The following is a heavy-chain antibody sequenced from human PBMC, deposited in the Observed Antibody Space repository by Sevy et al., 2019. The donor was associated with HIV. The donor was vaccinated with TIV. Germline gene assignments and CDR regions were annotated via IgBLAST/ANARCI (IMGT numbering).Heavy chain of an antibody. CDR2: ITGSGDAT. D-gene: IGHD5-12*01. Sequence: GGSLRLSCAASGFTFSNYAMSWVRQAPGKGLEWVSAITGSGDATYYGNSVKGRFTISRDNSKNTLFLQMNSLRDADTASYYCAKGGGYDSHKYYYYMDVWGKGTTVTVSS. V-gene: IGHV3-23*01. CDR3: AKGGGYDSHKYYYYMDV. J-gene: IGHJ6*03. CDR1: GFTFSNYA.